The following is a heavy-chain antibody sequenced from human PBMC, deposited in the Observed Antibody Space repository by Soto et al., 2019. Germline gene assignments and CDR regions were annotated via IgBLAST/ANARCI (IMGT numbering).Heavy chain of an antibody. J-gene: IGHJ5*02. CDR2: IYSTENT. V-gene: IGHV4-39*02. Sequence: SETLSLTCTVAGGSVGSNSYSWGWIRQSPGKGLEWIGIIYSTENTYYHPSLLSRVAISVDTSKNHFSLKLSSVTAADTAIYSCARSNSGYYKWFDPWGQGTLVTVSS. D-gene: IGHD3-22*01. CDR3: ARSNSGYYKWFDP. CDR1: GGSVGSNSYS.